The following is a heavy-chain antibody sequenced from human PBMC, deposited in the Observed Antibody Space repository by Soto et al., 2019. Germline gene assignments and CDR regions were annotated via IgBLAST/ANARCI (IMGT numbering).Heavy chain of an antibody. CDR3: AKDRYSGTYPTDFDY. CDR2: ISYDGGNE. Sequence: VWSLRLSCAGSGFTFSSYGIHWVRQAPGKGLEWVALISYDGGNEKYTESVKDRFTISRDDSHNVAYLQMSSLRTEDTAMYYCAKDRYSGTYPTDFDYWGQGSLVTVSS. D-gene: IGHD1-26*01. J-gene: IGHJ4*02. CDR1: GFTFSSYG. V-gene: IGHV3-30*18.